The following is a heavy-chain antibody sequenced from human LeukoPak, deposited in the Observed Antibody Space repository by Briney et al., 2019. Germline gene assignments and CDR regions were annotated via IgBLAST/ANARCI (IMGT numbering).Heavy chain of an antibody. CDR2: INHSGST. J-gene: IGHJ4*02. CDR1: GGSFSGYY. V-gene: IGHV4-34*01. CDR3: ARGGHYYDSSGYFDN. Sequence: SETLSLTCAVYGGSFSGYYWSWIRQPPGKGLEWIGEINHSGSTNYNPSLKSRVTISVDTSKNQFSLKLSSVTAADTAVYYCARGGHYYDSSGYFDNWGRGTLVTVSS. D-gene: IGHD3-22*01.